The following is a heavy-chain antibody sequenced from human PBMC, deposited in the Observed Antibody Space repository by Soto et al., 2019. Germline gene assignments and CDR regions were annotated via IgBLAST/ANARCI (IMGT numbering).Heavy chain of an antibody. CDR1: GGSFSGYY. D-gene: IGHD3-3*01. J-gene: IGHJ4*02. CDR2: INHSGST. CDR3: ARGPYRYDLWSGYTYYFDY. Sequence: SETLSLTCAVYGGSFSGYYWSWIRQPPGKGLEWIGEINHSGSTNYNPSLKSRVTISVDTSKNQFSLKLSSVTAADTAVNYCARGPYRYDLWSGYTYYFDYWGQGTLVTVSS. V-gene: IGHV4-34*01.